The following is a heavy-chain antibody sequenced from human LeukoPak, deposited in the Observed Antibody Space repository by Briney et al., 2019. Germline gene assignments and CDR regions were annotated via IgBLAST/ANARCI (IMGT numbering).Heavy chain of an antibody. D-gene: IGHD6-13*01. V-gene: IGHV3-20*04. Sequence: GGSLRLSCAASGFTFDDYGMSWVRQAPGKGLEWVSGINWNGGSTGYADSVKGRFTISRDNSKNTLYLQMNSLRTEDTAVYYCARTRAAAGYSSFWFDPWGQGTLVTVSS. CDR3: ARTRAAAGYSSFWFDP. CDR2: INWNGGST. CDR1: GFTFDDYG. J-gene: IGHJ5*02.